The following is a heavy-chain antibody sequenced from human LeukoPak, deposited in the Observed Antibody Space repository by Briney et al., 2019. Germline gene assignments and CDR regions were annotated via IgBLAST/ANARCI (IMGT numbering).Heavy chain of an antibody. CDR1: GFIFSSHW. V-gene: IGHV3-74*01. CDR3: ARVMYYYHSSGSIAVYYFDY. CDR2: INSDGSTT. J-gene: IGHJ4*02. D-gene: IGHD3-22*01. Sequence: GGSLRLFCAASGFIFSSHWMHWVRQAPGKGLVWVSRINSDGSTTIYADSVKGRFTISRDYDKNTLYLQMNSLRAEDTAVYYCARVMYYYHSSGSIAVYYFDYWGQGTLGTVSS.